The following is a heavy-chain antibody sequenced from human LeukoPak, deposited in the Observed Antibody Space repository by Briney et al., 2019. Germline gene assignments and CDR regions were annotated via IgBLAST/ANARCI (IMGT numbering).Heavy chain of an antibody. D-gene: IGHD3-3*01. Sequence: GGSLRLSCAASGFTFSSYAMSWVRQAPGKGLEWVSAISGSGGSTYYADSVKGRFTISRDNSKNTLYLQMNSLRAEDTAVYYCAKDGLGYYDFWSGPHWFDPWGQGTLVTVSS. V-gene: IGHV3-23*01. J-gene: IGHJ5*02. CDR2: ISGSGGST. CDR3: AKDGLGYYDFWSGPHWFDP. CDR1: GFTFSSYA.